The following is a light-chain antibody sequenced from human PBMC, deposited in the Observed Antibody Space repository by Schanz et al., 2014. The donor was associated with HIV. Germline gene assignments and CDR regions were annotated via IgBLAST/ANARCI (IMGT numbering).Light chain of an antibody. Sequence: QSALTQPPSASGSPGQSVNISCTGTSSDVGGYYYVSWYQQHPGKAPKLVISDFANRPSGISPRFSASKSDNTASLTISGLQAEDEGDYYCCSCTNTNTWVFGGGTKLTVL. V-gene: IGLV2-14*01. CDR3: CSCTNTNTWV. J-gene: IGLJ3*02. CDR2: DFA. CDR1: SSDVGGYYY.